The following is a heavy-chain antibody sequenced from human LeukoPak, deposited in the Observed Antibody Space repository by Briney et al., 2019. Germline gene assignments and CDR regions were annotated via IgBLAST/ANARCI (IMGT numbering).Heavy chain of an antibody. CDR3: AKGTMDGGQYYYDSN. J-gene: IGHJ4*02. Sequence: QAGGSLRLSCAASGFTFSSSAMSWVRQAPGKGLEWVSAISSSGGITYYADSVKGRFTISRNNYKNTLYLQMNSLRAEDTAVYYCAKGTMDGGQYYYDSNGGQGTLVTVSS. V-gene: IGHV3-23*01. D-gene: IGHD3-22*01. CDR2: ISSSGGIT. CDR1: GFTFSSSA.